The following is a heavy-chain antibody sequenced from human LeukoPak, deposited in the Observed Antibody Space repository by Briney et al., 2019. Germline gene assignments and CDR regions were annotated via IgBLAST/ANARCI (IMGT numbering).Heavy chain of an antibody. CDR3: AIGVVITTAFDN. CDR1: GFTFNNYW. J-gene: IGHJ4*02. V-gene: IGHV3-74*01. Sequence: GGSLRLSCAASGFTFNNYWMHWVRQAPGKGLVWVSGISSDGSSATYADSVKGRFTTSRDNAKNTLYPEMNSLRAEDMAVYYCAIGVVITTAFDNWGQGTLVTVSS. D-gene: IGHD3-22*01. CDR2: ISSDGSSA.